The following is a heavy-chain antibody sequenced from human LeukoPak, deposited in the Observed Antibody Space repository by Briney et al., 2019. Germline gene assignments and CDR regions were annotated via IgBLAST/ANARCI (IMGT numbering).Heavy chain of an antibody. D-gene: IGHD1-1*01. J-gene: IGHJ5*02. CDR1: GGTFSSYA. CDR3: AREGGTATATTLCFDP. V-gene: IGHV1-69*05. Sequence: AAVKVSCKASGGTFSSYAVSWVRQAPGQGLEWMGGIGPLFGTATYAQNFQGRVTITTDDSTSTAYMELSSLRSEDTAVYYCAREGGTATATTLCFDPWGQGTLVTVSS. CDR2: IGPLFGTA.